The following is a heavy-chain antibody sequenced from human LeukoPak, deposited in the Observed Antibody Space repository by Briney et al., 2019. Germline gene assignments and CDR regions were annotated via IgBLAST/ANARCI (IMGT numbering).Heavy chain of an antibody. V-gene: IGHV4-59*12. CDR2: IYYSGST. J-gene: IGHJ4*02. CDR3: ARALNWNYFDY. Sequence: SETLSLTCTVSGGSISSYYWSWIRQPPGKGLEWIGYIYYSGSTNYNPSLKSRVTISVDSSKNQFSLKLSSVTAADTAVYYCARALNWNYFDYWGQGTLVTVSS. CDR1: GGSISSYY. D-gene: IGHD1-20*01.